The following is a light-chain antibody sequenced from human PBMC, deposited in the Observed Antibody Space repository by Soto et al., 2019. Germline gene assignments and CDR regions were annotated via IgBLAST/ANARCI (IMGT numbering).Light chain of an antibody. CDR1: SSDVGGYNY. Sequence: QAVVTQPPSASGSPGQSVTISCTGPSSDVGGYNYVSWYQQHPGKAPKLMIYEVSKRPSGVPDRFSGSKSGNTASLTVSGLQAEDEADYYCSSYAGSNVVFGGGTKLTVL. J-gene: IGLJ2*01. V-gene: IGLV2-8*01. CDR3: SSYAGSNVV. CDR2: EVS.